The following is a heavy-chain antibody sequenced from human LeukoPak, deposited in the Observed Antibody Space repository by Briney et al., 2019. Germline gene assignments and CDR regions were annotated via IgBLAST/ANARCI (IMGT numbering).Heavy chain of an antibody. CDR1: GFTFSSHA. J-gene: IGHJ6*02. D-gene: IGHD1-20*01. CDR3: AKEVTGTPSYYYGMDV. CDR2: ISGSGGST. V-gene: IGHV3-23*01. Sequence: GGSLRLSCAASGFTFSSHAMSWVSQAPGKGLEWVSAISGSGGSTYYADSVKGRFTISRDNSKNTLYLQMNGLRAEDTAVYYCAKEVTGTPSYYYGMDVWGQGTTVTVSS.